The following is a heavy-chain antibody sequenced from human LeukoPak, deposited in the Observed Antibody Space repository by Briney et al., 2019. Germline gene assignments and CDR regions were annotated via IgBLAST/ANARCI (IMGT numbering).Heavy chain of an antibody. CDR1: GNSFTKYW. D-gene: IGHD5-12*01. J-gene: IGHJ4*02. Sequence: GESLKISCKGFGNSFTKYWINWVRQMRGKGMEWMGRIDPSDSQTNYSPSFQGHVTISADKSITTAYLQWSSLKASDTGIYYCARAYSGYDSFDYWGQGTLVTVSS. CDR3: ARAYSGYDSFDY. CDR2: IDPSDSQT. V-gene: IGHV5-10-1*01.